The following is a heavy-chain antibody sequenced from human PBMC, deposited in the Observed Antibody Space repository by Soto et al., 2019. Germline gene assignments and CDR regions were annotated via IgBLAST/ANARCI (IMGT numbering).Heavy chain of an antibody. CDR1: GYSFTSYW. CDR3: ARLDLSSGWYVYYYYGMDV. J-gene: IGHJ6*02. Sequence: GESLKISCKGSGYSFTSYWISWVRQIPWKGLEWMGRIDPSDSYTNYSPSFQGHVTISDDKSISTAYLQWRSLKASDTAMYYCARLDLSSGWYVYYYYGMDVWGQGTTVTLSS. CDR2: IDPSDSYT. D-gene: IGHD6-19*01. V-gene: IGHV5-10-1*01.